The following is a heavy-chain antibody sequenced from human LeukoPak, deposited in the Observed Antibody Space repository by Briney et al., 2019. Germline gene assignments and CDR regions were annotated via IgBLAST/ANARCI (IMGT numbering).Heavy chain of an antibody. CDR1: GYTFTSYA. V-gene: IGHV1-3*01. CDR2: INAGNGNT. D-gene: IGHD4-11*01. Sequence: ASVKVSCKASGYTFTSYAMHWVRQAPGQRLEWMGWINAGNGNTKYSQKFQGRVTITRDTSASTAYMELSSLRSEDTAVYYCASRSTTSDAFDIWGQGTMVTVSS. CDR3: ASRSTTSDAFDI. J-gene: IGHJ3*02.